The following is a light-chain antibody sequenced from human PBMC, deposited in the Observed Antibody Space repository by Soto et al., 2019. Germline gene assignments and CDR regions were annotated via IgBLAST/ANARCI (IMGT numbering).Light chain of an antibody. J-gene: IGLJ3*02. CDR3: SSYTSSSTLV. Sequence: QSALTQPDSVSGSPGQSITISCTGTSSDVGGYNYVSWYQQHPGKAPKLMIYDVTNRPSGVSNRFSGSKSGNTASLIISGLQAEDEADYYCSSYTSSSTLVFGGGTKVTVL. CDR2: DVT. V-gene: IGLV2-14*01. CDR1: SSDVGGYNY.